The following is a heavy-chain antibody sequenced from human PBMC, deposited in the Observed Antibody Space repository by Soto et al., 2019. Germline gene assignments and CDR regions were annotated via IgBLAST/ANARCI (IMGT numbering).Heavy chain of an antibody. Sequence: QVQVVQSGDEVKEPGASVRVSCKTSGYSFTAYGISWVRQAPGQGLEWMGWSSCYNGNTKYAQKVQGRVTMTTDTSTSTAYMEVRCLRSDDTAIYCCARDDPPPELRFLEWHNYDYNGMDVWGQGTTVTFSS. CDR1: GYSFTAYG. J-gene: IGHJ6*02. V-gene: IGHV1-18*01. D-gene: IGHD3-3*01. CDR3: ARDDPPPELRFLEWHNYDYNGMDV. CDR2: SSCYNGNT.